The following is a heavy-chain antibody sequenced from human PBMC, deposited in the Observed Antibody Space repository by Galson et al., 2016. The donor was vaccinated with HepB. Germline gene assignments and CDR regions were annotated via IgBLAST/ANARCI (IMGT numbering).Heavy chain of an antibody. CDR1: GGSISSGDYY. CDR2: IYYSGST. D-gene: IGHD3-9*01. Sequence: TLSLTCTVSGGSISSGDYYWSWIRPPPGKGLEWIGYIYYSGSTYYNPSLKSRATISVDTSKNQFSLKLSSVTAADTAVYYCARGDDILTGTYYLDYWGQGTLVTVSS. J-gene: IGHJ4*02. V-gene: IGHV4-30-4*01. CDR3: ARGDDILTGTYYLDY.